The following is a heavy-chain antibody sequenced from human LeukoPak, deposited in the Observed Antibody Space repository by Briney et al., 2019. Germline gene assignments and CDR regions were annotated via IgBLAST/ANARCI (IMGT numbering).Heavy chain of an antibody. V-gene: IGHV4-59*08. CDR3: TRGSIVGATRGYFDY. Sequence: SETLSLTCTVSGGSISSYYWSWIRQPPGKGLEWIGYIYYSGSTNYNPSLKSRVTISVDTSKNQFSLKLSSATAADTAVYYCTRGSIVGATRGYFDYWGQGTLVTVSS. J-gene: IGHJ4*02. D-gene: IGHD1-26*01. CDR2: IYYSGST. CDR1: GGSISSYY.